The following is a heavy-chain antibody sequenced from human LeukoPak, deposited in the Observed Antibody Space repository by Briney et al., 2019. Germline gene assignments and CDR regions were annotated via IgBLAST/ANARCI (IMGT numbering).Heavy chain of an antibody. CDR2: ISGSGGST. CDR1: GFTFSSYA. J-gene: IGHJ4*02. Sequence: PGGSLRLSCAASGFTFSSYAMSWVRQAPGKGLEWVSAISGSGGSTYYADSVKGRFTISRDNSKNTLYLQMNSLRAEDTAVYYCAKAYYYDSSGYPAIFPLFGWGQGTLVTVSS. D-gene: IGHD3-22*01. CDR3: AKAYYYDSSGYPAIFPLFG. V-gene: IGHV3-23*01.